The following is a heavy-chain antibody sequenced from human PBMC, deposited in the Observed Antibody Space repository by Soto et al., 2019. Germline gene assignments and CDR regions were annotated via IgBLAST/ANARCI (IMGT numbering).Heavy chain of an antibody. CDR3: ASSNYYDSSGYFHY. J-gene: IGHJ4*02. V-gene: IGHV3-30-3*01. Sequence: PGGSLRLSCAASGFTFSSCAMHWVRQAPGKGLEWVAVISYDGSNKYYADSVKGRFTISRDNSKNTLYLQMNSLRAEDTAVYYCASSNYYDSSGYFHYWGQGNMVTVS. CDR2: ISYDGSNK. CDR1: GFTFSSCA. D-gene: IGHD3-22*01.